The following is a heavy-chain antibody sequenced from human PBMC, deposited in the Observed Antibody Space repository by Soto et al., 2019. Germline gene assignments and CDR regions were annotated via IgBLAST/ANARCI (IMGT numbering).Heavy chain of an antibody. CDR2: IWYDGSKK. Sequence: PGGSLTLSRAASGFIFSSSGMPWCFQSPGQGVEWVSVIWYDGSKKYYAGSVKGRFTISRDNSKNTLYLQMNSLRAEDTAVYYCARDPSSEGGNSLYYFDYWGQGTLVTVSP. V-gene: IGHV3-33*01. D-gene: IGHD2-21*02. CDR1: GFIFSSSG. CDR3: ARDPSSEGGNSLYYFDY. J-gene: IGHJ4*02.